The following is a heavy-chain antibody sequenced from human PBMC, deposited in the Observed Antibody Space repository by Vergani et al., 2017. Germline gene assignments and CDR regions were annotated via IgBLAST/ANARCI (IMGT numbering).Heavy chain of an antibody. D-gene: IGHD3-22*01. CDR1: GGTFSSYA. CDR3: AKAGDSSGYSPRYAFDI. CDR2: SIPIFGTA. J-gene: IGHJ3*02. V-gene: IGHV1-69*01. Sequence: QVQLVQSGAEVKKPGSSVKVSCKASGGTFSSYAISWVRQAPGQGLEWMGGSIPIFGTANYAQKFQGRVTITADESTSTAYMELSSLRSEDTAVYYCAKAGDSSGYSPRYAFDIWGQGTMVTVSS.